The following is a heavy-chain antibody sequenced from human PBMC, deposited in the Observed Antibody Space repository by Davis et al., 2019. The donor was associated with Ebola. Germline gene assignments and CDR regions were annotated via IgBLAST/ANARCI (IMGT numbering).Heavy chain of an antibody. J-gene: IGHJ4*02. CDR3: AKGDIVVVVADYFDY. D-gene: IGHD2-15*01. Sequence: MPSETLSLTCTVSGGSISSSSYYWGWIRQPPGKGLEWIGSIYYSGSTYYNPSLKSRVTISVDTSKNQFSLKLSSVTAADTAVYYCAKGDIVVVVADYFDYWGQGTLVTVSS. CDR2: IYYSGST. V-gene: IGHV4-39*01. CDR1: GGSISSSSYY.